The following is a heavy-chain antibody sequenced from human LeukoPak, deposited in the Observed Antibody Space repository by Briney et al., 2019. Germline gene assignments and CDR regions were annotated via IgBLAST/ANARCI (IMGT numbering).Heavy chain of an antibody. J-gene: IGHJ5*02. D-gene: IGHD3-16*01. Sequence: SETLSLTCTVSGGSISSYYWSWIRQPPGKGLEWIGYIYYSGSTNYNPSLKSRVTISVDTSKNKFSLKLSSVTAADTAVYYCARGNYDYVWGSYWTANWFDPWGQGTLVTVSS. CDR1: GGSISSYY. V-gene: IGHV4-59*01. CDR3: ARGNYDYVWGSYWTANWFDP. CDR2: IYYSGST.